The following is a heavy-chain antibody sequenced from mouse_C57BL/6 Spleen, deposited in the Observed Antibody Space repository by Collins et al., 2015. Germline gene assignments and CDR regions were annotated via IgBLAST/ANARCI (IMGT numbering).Heavy chain of an antibody. V-gene: IGHV1-74*01. CDR2: IHPSDSDT. CDR1: GYTFTSYW. J-gene: IGHJ3*01. D-gene: IGHD1-1*01. CDR3: AMDYGSPFAY. Sequence: PGAELVKSGASVKVSCKASGYTFTSYWMHWVKQRPGQGLEWIGRIHPSDSDTNYNQKFKGKATLTVDKSSSTAYMQVSSLTSEDSAVYYCAMDYGSPFAYWGQGTLVTVSA.